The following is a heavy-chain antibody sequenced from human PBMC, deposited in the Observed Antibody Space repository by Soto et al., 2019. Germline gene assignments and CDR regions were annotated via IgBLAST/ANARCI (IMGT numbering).Heavy chain of an antibody. Sequence: GGSLRHSCAASGFTFSSYAMHWLRQAPGKGLEWVAVISYDGSNKYYADSVKGRFTISRDNSKNTLYLQMNSLRAEDTTVYYFATEIERLLDNWGQGTLVTISS. CDR3: ATEIERLLDN. J-gene: IGHJ4*02. V-gene: IGHV3-30-3*01. CDR2: ISYDGSNK. D-gene: IGHD3-3*01. CDR1: GFTFSSYA.